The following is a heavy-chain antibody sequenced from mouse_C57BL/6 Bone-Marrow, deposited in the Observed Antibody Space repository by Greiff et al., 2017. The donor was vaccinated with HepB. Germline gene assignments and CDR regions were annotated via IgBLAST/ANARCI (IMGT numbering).Heavy chain of an antibody. CDR3: VDISSYVYYCDY. D-gene: IGHD1-1*01. Sequence: VQLQQSGAELARPGASVKLSCKASGYTFTSYGISWVKQRTGQGLEWIGEIYPRSGNTYYNEKVKGKATLTADKSSSTAYMELLSLTSEDSAVYFCVDISSYVYYCDYWGQGTTLTVAS. CDR2: IYPRSGNT. V-gene: IGHV1-81*01. CDR1: GYTFTSYG. J-gene: IGHJ2*01.